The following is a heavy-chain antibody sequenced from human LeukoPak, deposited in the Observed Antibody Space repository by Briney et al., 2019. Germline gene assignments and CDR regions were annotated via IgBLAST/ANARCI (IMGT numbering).Heavy chain of an antibody. CDR3: AREIIDYVWGSYRAYERWFDP. J-gene: IGHJ5*02. V-gene: IGHV1-2*02. D-gene: IGHD3-16*02. CDR2: INPNSGGT. Sequence: GASVKVSCKASGYTFTGYYMRWVRQAPGQGLEWMGWINPNSGGTNYAQKFQGRVTMTRDTSISTAYMELSRLRSDDTAVYYCAREIIDYVWGSYRAYERWFDPWGQGTLVTVSS. CDR1: GYTFTGYY.